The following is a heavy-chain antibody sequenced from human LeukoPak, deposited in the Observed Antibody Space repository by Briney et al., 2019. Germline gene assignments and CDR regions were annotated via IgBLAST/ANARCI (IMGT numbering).Heavy chain of an antibody. CDR2: ISAYNGNT. Sequence: ASVKVSCKASGYTFTSYGISWVRQAPGQGLEWMGWISAYNGNTNYAQKLQGRVTMPTDTSTSTAYMELRSLRSDDTAVYYCARDPAPHVVVPAAWFDPWGQGTLVTVSS. D-gene: IGHD2-2*01. CDR3: ARDPAPHVVVPAAWFDP. V-gene: IGHV1-18*01. CDR1: GYTFTSYG. J-gene: IGHJ5*02.